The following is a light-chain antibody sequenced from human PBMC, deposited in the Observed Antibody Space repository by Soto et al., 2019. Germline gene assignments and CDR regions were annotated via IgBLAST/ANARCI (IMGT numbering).Light chain of an antibody. Sequence: QSALTQPPSASGSPGQSVTLPCTGTSRDVGFYKYVPWYRQHPGKAPQLMIYEVNRRPSGIPDRFSGSKSGNTASLTVSGLQAEDEADYYCSSYADNNIFVFGTGTKVTVL. J-gene: IGLJ1*01. CDR3: SSYADNNIFV. CDR2: EVN. CDR1: SRDVGFYKY. V-gene: IGLV2-8*01.